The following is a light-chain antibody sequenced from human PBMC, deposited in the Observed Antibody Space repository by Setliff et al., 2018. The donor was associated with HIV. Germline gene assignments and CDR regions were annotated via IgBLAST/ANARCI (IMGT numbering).Light chain of an antibody. CDR1: SSDVGGYNY. CDR2: DVT. CDR3: CSYAGSAYV. J-gene: IGLJ1*01. V-gene: IGLV2-11*01. Sequence: QSALTQPRSVSGSPGQSVTISCTGTSSDVGGYNYVSWYQQHPGKAPNLMIYDVTKRPSGVPDRFSGSKSGNTASLTISGLQAEDEGDYYCCSYAGSAYVFGTVTKVTVL.